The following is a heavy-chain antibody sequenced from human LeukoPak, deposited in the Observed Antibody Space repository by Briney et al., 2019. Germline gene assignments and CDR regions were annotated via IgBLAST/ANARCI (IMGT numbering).Heavy chain of an antibody. CDR2: IYSGGST. Sequence: GGSLRLSCTASGFTFGDYAMSWVRQAPGKGLEWVSVIYSGGSTYYADSVKGRFTISRDNSKNTLYLQMNSLRAEDTAVYYCARGQTIVGATPFDYWGQGTLVTVSS. J-gene: IGHJ4*02. CDR1: GFTFGDYA. CDR3: ARGQTIVGATPFDY. D-gene: IGHD1-26*01. V-gene: IGHV3-66*02.